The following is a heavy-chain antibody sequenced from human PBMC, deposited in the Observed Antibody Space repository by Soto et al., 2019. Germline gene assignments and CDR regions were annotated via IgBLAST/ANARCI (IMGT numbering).Heavy chain of an antibody. Sequence: HLQMQESGPGLVKPSETLSLTCTVSGGSISSSSYYWGWIRQPPGKGLEWIGSIYYSGSTYYNPSLKSRVTISVDTSKNQFSLKLSSVTAADTAVYYCARICSFSHWFDPWGQGTLVTVSS. CDR1: GGSISSSSYY. D-gene: IGHD2-15*01. V-gene: IGHV4-39*01. CDR2: IYYSGST. J-gene: IGHJ5*02. CDR3: ARICSFSHWFDP.